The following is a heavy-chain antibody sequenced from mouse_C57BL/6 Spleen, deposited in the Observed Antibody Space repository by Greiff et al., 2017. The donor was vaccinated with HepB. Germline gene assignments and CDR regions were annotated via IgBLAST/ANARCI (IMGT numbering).Heavy chain of an antibody. D-gene: IGHD1-1*01. Sequence: EVQLQQSGPELVKPGASVKIPCKASGYTFTDYNMDWVKQSHGKSLEWIGDINPNNGGTIYNQKFKGKATLTVDKSSSTAYMELRSLTSEDTAVYYCARWDYYGSRDAMDYWGQRTSVTVSS. J-gene: IGHJ4*01. CDR2: INPNNGGT. CDR1: GYTFTDYN. V-gene: IGHV1-18*01. CDR3: ARWDYYGSRDAMDY.